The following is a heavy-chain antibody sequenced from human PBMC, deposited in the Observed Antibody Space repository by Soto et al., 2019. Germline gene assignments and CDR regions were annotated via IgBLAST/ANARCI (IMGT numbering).Heavy chain of an antibody. Sequence: QVQLQESGPGLVKPSQTLSLTCTVSGGSISSGDYYWSWIRQPPGKGLEWIGYIYYSGSTYYNPSLKSRVTISVDTSKNQFALKLSSVTAADTAVYYCARDRRGSQHPDNWFDPWGQGTLVTVSS. CDR2: IYYSGST. D-gene: IGHD3-16*01. J-gene: IGHJ5*02. CDR3: ARDRRGSQHPDNWFDP. V-gene: IGHV4-30-4*01. CDR1: GGSISSGDYY.